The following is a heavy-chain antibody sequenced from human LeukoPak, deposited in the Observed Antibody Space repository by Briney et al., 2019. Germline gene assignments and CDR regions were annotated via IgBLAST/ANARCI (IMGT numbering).Heavy chain of an antibody. J-gene: IGHJ6*02. Sequence: GALELSFAAAWFPFSSYDMEWGRPATGKGLEVVSAFGSAGSTYYPGSVKGPFPISRENAQNSLYLQMNRLRAGDTAVYYCARDLNYYGIDVWGQGTTVTVSS. CDR2: FGSAGST. CDR1: WFPFSSYD. V-gene: IGHV3-13*01. CDR3: ARDLNYYGIDV.